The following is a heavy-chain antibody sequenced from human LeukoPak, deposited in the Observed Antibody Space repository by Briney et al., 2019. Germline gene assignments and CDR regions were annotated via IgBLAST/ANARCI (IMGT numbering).Heavy chain of an antibody. D-gene: IGHD2-2*01. V-gene: IGHV4-34*01. CDR1: GGSFSDYY. J-gene: IGHJ4*02. CDR2: INHSGST. CDR3: ARGIEGDIVVVPAAPYFDY. Sequence: SETLSLTCAVYGGSFSDYYWIWVRQPPGKGLEWIGEINHSGSTNYNPSLKSRVTISVDTSKNQFSLKLSSVTAADTAVYYCARGIEGDIVVVPAAPYFDYWGQGTLVTVSS.